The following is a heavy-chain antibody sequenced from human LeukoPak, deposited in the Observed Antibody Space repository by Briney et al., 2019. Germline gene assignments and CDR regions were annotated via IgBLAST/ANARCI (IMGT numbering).Heavy chain of an antibody. CDR2: ISGSGGRP. D-gene: IGHD3-22*01. V-gene: IGHV3-23*01. CDR3: ATGPRNVYYYDSSGYYPY. Sequence: GGSLRLSCAASGFSFSSYAMSWVRQAPGKGLEWVSAISGSGGRPYYADSVKGRFTISRDNSKNTLYLQMNSLRAEDTAVYYCATGPRNVYYYDSSGYYPYWGQGTLVTVSS. J-gene: IGHJ4*02. CDR1: GFSFSSYA.